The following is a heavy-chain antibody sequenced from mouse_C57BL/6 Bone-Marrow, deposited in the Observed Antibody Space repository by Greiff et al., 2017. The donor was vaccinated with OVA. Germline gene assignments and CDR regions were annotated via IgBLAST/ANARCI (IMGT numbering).Heavy chain of an antibody. V-gene: IGHV1-64*01. D-gene: IGHD1-1*01. Sequence: VQLQQPGAELVKPGASVKLSCKASGYTFTSYWMHWVKQRPGQGLEWIGMIHPNSGSTNYNEKFKSKATLTVDKSSSTAYMQLSSLTSEDSAVYYCARKFGITTVVPFDYWGQGTTLTVSS. CDR3: ARKFGITTVVPFDY. CDR2: IHPNSGST. CDR1: GYTFTSYW. J-gene: IGHJ2*01.